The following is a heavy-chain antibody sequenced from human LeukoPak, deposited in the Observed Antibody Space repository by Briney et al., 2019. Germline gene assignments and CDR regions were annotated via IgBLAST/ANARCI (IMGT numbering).Heavy chain of an antibody. J-gene: IGHJ4*02. D-gene: IGHD3-16*01. V-gene: IGHV4-34*01. CDR2: INHSGST. CDR3: ARVSWGPIDY. Sequence: SETLSLTCAVYGGSFSGYYWSWIRQPPGKGLEWIGEINHSGSTNYNPSLKSRVTISVHTSKNQFSLKLSSVTAADTAVYYCARVSWGPIDYWGQGTLVTVSS. CDR1: GGSFSGYY.